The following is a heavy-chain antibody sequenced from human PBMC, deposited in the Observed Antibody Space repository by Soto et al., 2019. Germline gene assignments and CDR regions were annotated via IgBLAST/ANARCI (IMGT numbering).Heavy chain of an antibody. CDR2: TYYRSKWYN. D-gene: IGHD6-19*01. CDR1: GDSVSSNSAA. V-gene: IGHV6-1*01. Sequence: SQTLSLTCAISGDSVSSNSAAWNWIRQSPSRGLEWLGRTYYRSKWYNDYAVSVKSRITISPDTSKNQFSLQLNSVTPEDTAVYYCAREGYSSGNNKKPTYYMDVWGKGTTVTVSS. J-gene: IGHJ6*03. CDR3: AREGYSSGNNKKPTYYMDV.